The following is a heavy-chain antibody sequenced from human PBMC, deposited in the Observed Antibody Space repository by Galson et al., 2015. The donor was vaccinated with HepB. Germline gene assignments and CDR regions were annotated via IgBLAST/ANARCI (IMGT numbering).Heavy chain of an antibody. CDR1: GLTLSDYA. CDR3: ARFWPGYGVLRAFDV. V-gene: IGHV3-30*09. D-gene: IGHD5-12*01. CDR2: IDYDGNNG. J-gene: IGHJ3*01. Sequence: SLRLPCAVAGLTLSDYAIHWVPQAPGQGLEWEAFIDYDGNNGDSAHSVKCRFAISRDSSQNTVTLAMNNLSPADTAIYYCARFWPGYGVLRAFDVWGPGTMVTVSS.